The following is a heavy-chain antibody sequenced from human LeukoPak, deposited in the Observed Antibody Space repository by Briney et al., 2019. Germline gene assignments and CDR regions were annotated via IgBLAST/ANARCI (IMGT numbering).Heavy chain of an antibody. D-gene: IGHD2-2*01. V-gene: IGHV3-30*02. CDR2: IRYDGSNK. CDR1: GFTFSSYG. Sequence: PGGSLRLSCAASGFTFSSYGMHWVRQAPGKGLEWVAFIRYDGSNKYYADSVKGRFTISRDDSKNTLYLQMNSLRAEDTAVYYCAKDVSTYCSRTSCSLGGDYWGQGTLVTVSS. J-gene: IGHJ4*02. CDR3: AKDVSTYCSRTSCSLGGDY.